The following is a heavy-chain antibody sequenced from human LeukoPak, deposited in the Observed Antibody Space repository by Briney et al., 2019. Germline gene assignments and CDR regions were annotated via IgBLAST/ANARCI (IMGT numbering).Heavy chain of an antibody. V-gene: IGHV1-8*01. CDR1: GYTFTSYD. J-gene: IGHJ4*02. Sequence: ASVKVSRKASGYTFTSYDINWVRQATGQGLEWMGWMNPNSGNTGYAQKFQGRVTMTRNTSISTAYMELSSLRSEDTAVYYCAGVYYYDSSGYINWGQGTLVTVSS. CDR2: MNPNSGNT. D-gene: IGHD3-22*01. CDR3: AGVYYYDSSGYIN.